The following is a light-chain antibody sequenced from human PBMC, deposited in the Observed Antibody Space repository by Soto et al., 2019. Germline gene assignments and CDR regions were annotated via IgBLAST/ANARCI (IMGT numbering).Light chain of an antibody. V-gene: IGKV3-15*01. J-gene: IGKJ5*01. Sequence: EIVVTQSPATLSASPGERATLSCRASQSVRSNLAWYQQKPGQAPRLLIYGASTRATGIPARFSGSGSGTDFTLTISRLEPEDFAVYYCQQYGNSPITFGQGTRLEI. CDR1: QSVRSN. CDR3: QQYGNSPIT. CDR2: GAS.